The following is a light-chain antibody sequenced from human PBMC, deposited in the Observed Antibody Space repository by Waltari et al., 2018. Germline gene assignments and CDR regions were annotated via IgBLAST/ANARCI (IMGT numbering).Light chain of an antibody. CDR3: QQYYTVPVS. CDR1: QTVVDTSNNQNY. CDR2: WAS. Sequence: DIVMTQSPASLAVSLGERATINCKSSQTVVDTSNNQNYLAWYQQKSGEPPKVLVYWASTRESGVPDRFSGSGSGTDFTLTIDNLQADDVAIYYCQQYYTVPVSFGPGTTVDLK. J-gene: IGKJ3*01. V-gene: IGKV4-1*01.